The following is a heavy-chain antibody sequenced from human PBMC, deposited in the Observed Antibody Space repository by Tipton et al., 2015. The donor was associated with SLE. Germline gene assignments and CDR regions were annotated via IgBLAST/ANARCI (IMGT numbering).Heavy chain of an antibody. CDR3: ARDGDPRLEYYYYGMDV. CDR1: GFTFRTYW. V-gene: IGHV3-7*01. Sequence: SLRLSCAASGFTFRTYWMTWVRQAPGKGLEWVANINQGGSEKSYVDSVKGRFTIARDNAKNSLYLQMNSLRAEDTAVYYCARDGDPRLEYYYYGMDVWGQGTTVTVSS. D-gene: IGHD2/OR15-2a*01. J-gene: IGHJ6*02. CDR2: INQGGSEK.